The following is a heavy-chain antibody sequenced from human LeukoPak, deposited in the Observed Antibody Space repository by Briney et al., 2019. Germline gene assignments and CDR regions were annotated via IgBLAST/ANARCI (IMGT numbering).Heavy chain of an antibody. CDR2: ISYDGSNK. J-gene: IGHJ6*02. CDR1: GFSLSSHA. Sequence: PGGSLRLSCAASGFSLSSHAMSWVRQAPGKGLEWVAVISYDGSNKYYADSVKGRFTISRDNSKNTLYLQMNSLRAEDTAVYYCAKAQVHNLYYYYGMDVWGQGTTVTVSS. V-gene: IGHV3-30*18. D-gene: IGHD1-1*01. CDR3: AKAQVHNLYYYYGMDV.